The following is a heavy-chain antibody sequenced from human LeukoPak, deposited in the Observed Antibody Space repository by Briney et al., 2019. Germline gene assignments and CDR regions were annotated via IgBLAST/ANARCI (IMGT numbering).Heavy chain of an antibody. J-gene: IGHJ4*02. Sequence: GGSLRLSCAASGFTFSSYAMSWVRQAPGKGLEWVSAISGSGGSTYYADSVKGRFTISRDNAKNSLYLQMNSLRAEDTAVYYCARVRGEGGYSYGVIDYWGQGTLVTVSS. CDR3: ARVRGEGGYSYGVIDY. CDR2: ISGSGGST. D-gene: IGHD5-18*01. V-gene: IGHV3-23*01. CDR1: GFTFSSYA.